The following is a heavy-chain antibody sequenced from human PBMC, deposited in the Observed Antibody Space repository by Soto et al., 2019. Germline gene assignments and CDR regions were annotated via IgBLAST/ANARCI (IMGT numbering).Heavy chain of an antibody. Sequence: PSETLSLTCIVSGASISNFYCSWIRQSASKGLEWIGRLYTRGTTDYNPSLKSRVTMSIDTSKNRVSLSLTSVTAADTAVYYCAKGGTYYFDSWGQGIVVTVSS. D-gene: IGHD3-16*01. J-gene: IGHJ4*02. CDR3: AKGGTYYFDS. CDR2: LYTRGTT. V-gene: IGHV4-4*07. CDR1: GASISNFY.